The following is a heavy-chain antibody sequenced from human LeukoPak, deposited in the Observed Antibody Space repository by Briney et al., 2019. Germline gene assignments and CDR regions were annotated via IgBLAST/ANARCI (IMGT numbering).Heavy chain of an antibody. J-gene: IGHJ4*02. Sequence: PGGSLRLSCAASGFTFSSYAMSWVRQAPGKGLEWVSTISGGGGSIYYADSVRGRFTISRDNSKSTLYLQMNSLRAEDTAVYYCAREKVVVVPADPHFDYWGQGTLVTVSS. CDR3: AREKVVVVPADPHFDY. CDR1: GFTFSSYA. D-gene: IGHD2-2*01. V-gene: IGHV3-23*01. CDR2: ISGGGGSI.